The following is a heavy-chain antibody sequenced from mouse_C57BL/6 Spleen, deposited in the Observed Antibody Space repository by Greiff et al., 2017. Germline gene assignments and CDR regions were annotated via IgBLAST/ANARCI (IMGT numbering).Heavy chain of an antibody. V-gene: IGHV1-82*01. CDR2: IYPGDGDT. CDR1: GYAFSSSW. Sequence: VQLQQSGPELVKPGASVKLSCKASGYAFSSSWMNWVKQRPGKGLEWIGRIYPGDGDTNYNGTFKGKATLTADKSSSTAYMQLSSLTSEDSAVYFCASSPDWGQGTTLTVSS. CDR3: ASSPD. J-gene: IGHJ2*01.